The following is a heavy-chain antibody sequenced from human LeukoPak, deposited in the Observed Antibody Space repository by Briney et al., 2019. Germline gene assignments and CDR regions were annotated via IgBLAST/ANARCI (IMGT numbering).Heavy chain of an antibody. Sequence: GGSLRLSCAASGFTFSSYAMNWVRQAPGKGLEWVSAISGSGGSTYYADSVKGRFTISRDNSKNTLYLQMNSLRAEDTAAYYCAKGRAIFGVADYYYMDVWGKGTTVTVSS. CDR2: ISGSGGST. V-gene: IGHV3-23*01. CDR1: GFTFSSYA. CDR3: AKGRAIFGVADYYYMDV. J-gene: IGHJ6*03. D-gene: IGHD3-3*01.